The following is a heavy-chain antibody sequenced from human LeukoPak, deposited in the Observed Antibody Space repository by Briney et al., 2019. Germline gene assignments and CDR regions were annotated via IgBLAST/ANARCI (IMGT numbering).Heavy chain of an antibody. CDR1: GFTFSSYA. V-gene: IGHV3-30-3*01. D-gene: IGHD3-16*01. CDR2: ISYDGSNK. CDR3: ARGGDDTGDRDY. Sequence: GRSLRLSCAASGFTFSSYAMHWVRQAPGKGLEWVAVISYDGSNKYYADSVKGRFTISRDNSKNTLYLQMSSLRAEDTAVYYCARGGDDTGDRDYRRGGRLASV. J-gene: IGHJ4*02.